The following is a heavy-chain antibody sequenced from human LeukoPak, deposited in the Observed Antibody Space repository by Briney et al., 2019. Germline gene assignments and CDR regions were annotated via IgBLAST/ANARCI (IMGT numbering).Heavy chain of an antibody. D-gene: IGHD1-26*01. J-gene: IGHJ4*02. V-gene: IGHV3-30*02. Sequence: PGRSLRLSCAASGFSFSTYGMHWVRQAPGKGLEWVAFIRYDGSNKYYADSVKGRFTISRDNSKNTLYLQMNSLRAEDTAVYYCAESNPYSGSYLDYWGQGTLVTVSS. CDR3: AESNPYSGSYLDY. CDR1: GFSFSTYG. CDR2: IRYDGSNK.